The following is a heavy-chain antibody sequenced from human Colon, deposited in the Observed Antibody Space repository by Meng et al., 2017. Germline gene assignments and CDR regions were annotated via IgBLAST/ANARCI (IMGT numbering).Heavy chain of an antibody. CDR1: GASVSSANHY. Sequence: VQLQESGPGLVRPSETLSLTCTVSGASVSSANHYWSWIRQSPGKGLEWIGYIYYTGNTNYNPSLASRVSMSLDTSKNHFSLHLTSVTAADTAIYYCARVNGDFDEAWFDPWGQGTLVTVSS. V-gene: IGHV4-61*03. CDR2: IYYTGNT. D-gene: IGHD4-17*01. J-gene: IGHJ5*02. CDR3: ARVNGDFDEAWFDP.